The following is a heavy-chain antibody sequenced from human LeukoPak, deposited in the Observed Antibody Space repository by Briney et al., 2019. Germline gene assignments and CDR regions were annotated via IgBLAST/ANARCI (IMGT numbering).Heavy chain of an antibody. CDR1: GFTFNSYA. V-gene: IGHV3-23*01. D-gene: IGHD3-22*01. CDR2: ISGSGGST. J-gene: IGHJ4*02. Sequence: GGSLRLSCAASGFTFNSYAMSWVRQAPGKGLEWVSAISGSGGSTYYADSVKGRFTISRDNSKDTLYLQMNSLRAEDTAVYYCASYYYDSSGYLLFDYWGQGTLVTVSS. CDR3: ASYYYDSSGYLLFDY.